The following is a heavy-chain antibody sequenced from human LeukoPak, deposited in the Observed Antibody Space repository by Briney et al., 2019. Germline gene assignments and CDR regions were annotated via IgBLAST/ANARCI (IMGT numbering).Heavy chain of an antibody. Sequence: GASVKVSCKASGYTFTSYGISWVRQAPGQGLEWMGWISAYNGNTNYAQKLQGRVTMTTETSTSTAYMELRSLRSDDTAVYYCAKNSGTRLTEHYYGSGNYYYYYMDVWGKGTTVTVSS. CDR3: AKNSGTRLTEHYYGSGNYYYYYMDV. D-gene: IGHD3-10*01. V-gene: IGHV1-18*01. J-gene: IGHJ6*03. CDR1: GYTFTSYG. CDR2: ISAYNGNT.